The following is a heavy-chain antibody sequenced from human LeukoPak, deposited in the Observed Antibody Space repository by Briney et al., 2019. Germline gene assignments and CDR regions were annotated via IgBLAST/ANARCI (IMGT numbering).Heavy chain of an antibody. CDR3: ARGSHDAFDI. Sequence: SETLSLTCTVSGGSISSYYWSWIRQPPGKGLEWIGYIYYSGTTNYNPSLKSRVTISVDTSKNQFSLKLSSATPADTAVYYCARGSHDAFDIWGQGTMVTVSS. J-gene: IGHJ3*02. V-gene: IGHV4-59*01. CDR2: IYYSGTT. CDR1: GGSISSYY.